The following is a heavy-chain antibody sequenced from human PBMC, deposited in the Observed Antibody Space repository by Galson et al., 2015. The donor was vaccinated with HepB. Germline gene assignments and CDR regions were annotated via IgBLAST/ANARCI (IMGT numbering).Heavy chain of an antibody. D-gene: IGHD3-10*01. CDR1: GFTFSSYA. Sequence: SLRLSCAASGFTFSSYAMHWVRQAPGKGLEYVSAISSNGGSTYYADSVKGRFTISRDNSKNTLCLKMSSLRAEDTAVYYCVKESGDYWGQGTLVTVSS. CDR2: ISSNGGST. CDR3: VKESGDY. J-gene: IGHJ4*02. V-gene: IGHV3-64D*06.